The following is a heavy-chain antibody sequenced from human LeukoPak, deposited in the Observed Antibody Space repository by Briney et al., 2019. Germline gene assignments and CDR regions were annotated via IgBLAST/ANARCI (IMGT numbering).Heavy chain of an antibody. D-gene: IGHD4-23*01. V-gene: IGHV1-2*02. J-gene: IGHJ4*02. CDR1: GYTFTGYY. CDR2: INPNSGGT. Sequence: ASVKVSCKASGYTFTGYYMHWVRQAPGQGLEWMGWINPNSGGTNYAQKFQGRVTMTRDTSISTANMELSRLRSDDTAVYYCARVTTVVTLWYFDYWGQGTLVTVSS. CDR3: ARVTTVVTLWYFDY.